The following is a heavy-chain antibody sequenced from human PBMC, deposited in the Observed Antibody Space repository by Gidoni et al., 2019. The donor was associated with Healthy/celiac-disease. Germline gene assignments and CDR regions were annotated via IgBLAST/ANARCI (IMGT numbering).Heavy chain of an antibody. CDR2: INPNSGGT. D-gene: IGHD7-27*01. V-gene: IGHV1-2*02. J-gene: IGHJ6*02. CDR1: GYTFTGYY. Sequence: QVQLVQSGAEVKKPGASVKVSCKASGYTFTGYYMHLGGQAPGQGLEWMGWINPNSGGTNYAQKFQGRGTMTRDTSISTAYMELSRLRSDDTAVYYCARDRNFKKQPGNGPLFYYYGMDVWGQGTTVTVSS. CDR3: ARDRNFKKQPGNGPLFYYYGMDV.